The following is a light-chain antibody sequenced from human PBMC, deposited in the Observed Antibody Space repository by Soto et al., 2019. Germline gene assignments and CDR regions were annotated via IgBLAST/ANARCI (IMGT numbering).Light chain of an antibody. CDR1: RTDIGGYNY. Sequence: QSALTQPASVSGSLGQSITISCTGTRTDIGGYNYVSWYQQYPGKAPKLVICEVTSRPSGISDRFSGSKSGNTASLTISGLQAEDEVDYFCSSYTNSKAYILFGGGTKLTVL. CDR3: SSYTNSKAYIL. CDR2: EVT. V-gene: IGLV2-14*01. J-gene: IGLJ2*01.